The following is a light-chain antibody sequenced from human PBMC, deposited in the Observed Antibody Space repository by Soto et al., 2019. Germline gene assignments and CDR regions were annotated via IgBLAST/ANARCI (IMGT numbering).Light chain of an antibody. J-gene: IGLJ1*01. V-gene: IGLV2-14*01. CDR1: RSDVGGYNF. Sequence: SVLTQPASVAGSPGQSLTISCTGTRSDVGGYNFVSWYQQHPGKAPKLMISEVSNLPSGVSNRFSGSKSGNTASLTISGLQAEDEADYYCTSSTRTSTRVFGTGTRSPS. CDR2: EVS. CDR3: TSSTRTSTRV.